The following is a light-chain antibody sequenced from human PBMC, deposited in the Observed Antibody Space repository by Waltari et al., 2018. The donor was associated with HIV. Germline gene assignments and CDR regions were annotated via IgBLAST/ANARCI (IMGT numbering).Light chain of an antibody. V-gene: IGLV2-14*03. CDR3: SSYTSSSTNV. Sequence: QSALTQPASVPGSPGQSITISCTGTSSDVGGYNYVSWYQQHPGKVPKLMIYDFSTRPSGFSTRVSGSKSGNTASLTISGLQAEDEADYYCSSYTSSSTNVFGTGTKVTVL. CDR1: SSDVGGYNY. CDR2: DFS. J-gene: IGLJ1*01.